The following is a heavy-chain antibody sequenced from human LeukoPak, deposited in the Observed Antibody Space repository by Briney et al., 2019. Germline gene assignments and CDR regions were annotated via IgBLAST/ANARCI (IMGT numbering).Heavy chain of an antibody. J-gene: IGHJ6*01. CDR1: GFTFSSYE. CDR3: ARVRSEQWLVKGYGMDV. D-gene: IGHD6-19*01. CDR2: ISSSGSTI. Sequence: PGGSLRLSCAASGFTFSSYEMNWVRQAPGKGLEWVSYISSSGSTIYYADSVKGRFTISRDNAKNSLYLQMNSLRAEDTAVYYCARVRSEQWLVKGYGMDVWEQGTTVAVSS. V-gene: IGHV3-48*03.